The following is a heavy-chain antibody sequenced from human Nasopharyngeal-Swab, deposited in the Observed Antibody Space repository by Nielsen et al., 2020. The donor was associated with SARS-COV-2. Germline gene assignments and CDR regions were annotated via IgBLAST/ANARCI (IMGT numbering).Heavy chain of an antibody. V-gene: IGHV4-61*07. Sequence: WIRQPPGKGLDWIGNIYYTGSTNYNPSLKSRVAISVDTPKNQFSLKLSSVTAADTAVYYCARPLTGTSFFDPWGQGTLVTVSS. J-gene: IGHJ5*02. CDR3: ARPLTGTSFFDP. D-gene: IGHD1-20*01. CDR2: IYYTGST.